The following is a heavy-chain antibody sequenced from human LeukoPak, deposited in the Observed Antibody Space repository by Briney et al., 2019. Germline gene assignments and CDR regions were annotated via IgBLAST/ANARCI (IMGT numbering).Heavy chain of an antibody. J-gene: IGHJ4*02. CDR2: IRYDGNSN. CDR1: GFTFRSYG. CDR3: ARATYYYGSGSYYRGVDY. D-gene: IGHD3-10*01. Sequence: GGSLRLSCAASGFTFRSYGMHWVRQAPGKGLEWVAFIRYDGNSNYYADSVKGRFTISRDNAKNTLYLQMNSLRAEDTAVYYCARATYYYGSGSYYRGVDYWGQGTLVTVPS. V-gene: IGHV3-30*02.